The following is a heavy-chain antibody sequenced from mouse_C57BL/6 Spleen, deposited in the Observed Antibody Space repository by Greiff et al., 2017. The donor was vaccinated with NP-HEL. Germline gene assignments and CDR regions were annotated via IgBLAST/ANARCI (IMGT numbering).Heavy chain of an antibody. V-gene: IGHV14-2*01. CDR2: IDPEDGDT. CDR3: ARGRDYDGYYAMDY. Sequence: VQLQQSGAELVKPGASVKLSCTASGFNIKDYYMHWVKQRTEQGLEWIGRIDPEDGDTKYAPKFQGKATITADTSSNTAYLQLSSLTSEDTAVYYCARGRDYDGYYAMDYWGQGTSVTVSS. J-gene: IGHJ4*01. CDR1: GFNIKDYY. D-gene: IGHD2-4*01.